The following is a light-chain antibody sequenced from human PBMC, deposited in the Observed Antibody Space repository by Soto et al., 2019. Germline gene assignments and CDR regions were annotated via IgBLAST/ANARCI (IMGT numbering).Light chain of an antibody. CDR3: QQSYSTPPWT. Sequence: TQSPVTLPLSPGERATLSFSSSQSVSSSYLAWYQQKPGKAPKLLIYAASSLQSGVPSRFSGSGSGTDFTLTISSLQPEDFATYYCQQSYSTPPWTFGQGTKVDIK. CDR1: QSVSSSY. J-gene: IGKJ1*01. CDR2: AAS. V-gene: IGKV1-39*01.